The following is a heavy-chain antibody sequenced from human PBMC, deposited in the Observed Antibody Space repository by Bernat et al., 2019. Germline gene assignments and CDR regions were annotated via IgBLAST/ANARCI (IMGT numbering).Heavy chain of an antibody. CDR1: GGSISSSSYY. D-gene: IGHD3-10*01. V-gene: IGHV4-39*01. Sequence: QLQLQESGPGLVKPSETLSLTCTVPGGSISSSSYYWGWIRQPPGKGLEWIGSIYYSGTTYYNPSLKSRVTISVDTSKNQFSLKLSSVTAADTAVYYCARQAGYYYGSGTYYNGNFDYWGQGTLVTVSS. CDR2: IYYSGTT. CDR3: ARQAGYYYGSGTYYNGNFDY. J-gene: IGHJ4*02.